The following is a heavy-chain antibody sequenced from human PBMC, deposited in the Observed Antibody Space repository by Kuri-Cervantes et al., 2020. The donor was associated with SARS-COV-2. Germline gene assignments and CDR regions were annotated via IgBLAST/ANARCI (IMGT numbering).Heavy chain of an antibody. V-gene: IGHV3-30-3*02. CDR2: ISYDGSNK. D-gene: IGHD1-26*01. Sequence: GGFLRPPCTASGFTFGDYAMSWVRQAPGKGLEWVAVISYDGSNKYYADSVKGRFTISRDNSKNTLYLQMNSLRAEDTAVYYCPNEWDDAFDIWGQGTMVTVSS. CDR1: GFTFGDYA. J-gene: IGHJ3*02. CDR3: PNEWDDAFDI.